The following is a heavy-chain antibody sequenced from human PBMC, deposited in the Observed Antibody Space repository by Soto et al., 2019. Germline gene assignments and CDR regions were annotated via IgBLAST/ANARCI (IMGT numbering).Heavy chain of an antibody. V-gene: IGHV3-74*01. J-gene: IGHJ4*02. Sequence: GGSLRLSCAASGFTLSSYWMHWVRQAPGKGLVWVSRINSDGSRTSYADSAKGRFTISRDNAKNTVYLQMNSLRAEDTAVYYCARGDGDYYDGNGYLGRHWGQGT. D-gene: IGHD3-22*01. CDR1: GFTLSSYW. CDR3: ARGDGDYYDGNGYLGRH. CDR2: INSDGSRT.